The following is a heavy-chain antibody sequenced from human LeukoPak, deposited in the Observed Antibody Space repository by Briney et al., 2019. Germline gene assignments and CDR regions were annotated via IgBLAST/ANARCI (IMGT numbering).Heavy chain of an antibody. CDR1: GGSISSYY. CDR2: IYHTGST. D-gene: IGHD6-13*01. V-gene: IGHV4-38-2*02. CDR3: ARVTSSSWYYY. Sequence: SETLSLTCSVSGGSISSYYWNWIRQPPGKGLEWIGSIYHTGSTYYNPSLKSRVTISVDTSKNQFSLKVSSVTAADTAVYYCARVTSSSWYYYWGQGTLVTVSS. J-gene: IGHJ4*02.